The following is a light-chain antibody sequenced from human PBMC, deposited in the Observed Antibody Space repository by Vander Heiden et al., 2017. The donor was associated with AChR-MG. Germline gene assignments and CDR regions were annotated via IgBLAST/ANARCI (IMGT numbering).Light chain of an antibody. CDR1: QSVSSSY. Sequence: DIVLTQSPGTLSLSPGKRATLSCRASQSVSSSYLAWYQQKPGQAPRRRIHGATSRATGNPDRLSGRGSGTNFTLTISRLEPEDFAVYYCQQYGSSPFTCGPGTKVDIK. CDR3: QQYGSSPFT. J-gene: IGKJ3*01. V-gene: IGKV3-20*01. CDR2: GAT.